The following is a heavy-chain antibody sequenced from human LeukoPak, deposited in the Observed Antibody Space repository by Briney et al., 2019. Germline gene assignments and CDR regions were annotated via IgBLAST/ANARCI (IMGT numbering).Heavy chain of an antibody. D-gene: IGHD3-10*01. V-gene: IGHV1-46*01. CDR3: ARDAYGSDY. Sequence: ASVKVSCKASGYTVTSYHVHWVRQAPGHGLEWMGRIIPSGGATTYAQRFQGRVTMTSDTSTTTVYMELSSLRSEDTAIYYCARDAYGSDYWGQGTLVTVSS. CDR1: GYTVTSYH. J-gene: IGHJ4*02. CDR2: IIPSGGAT.